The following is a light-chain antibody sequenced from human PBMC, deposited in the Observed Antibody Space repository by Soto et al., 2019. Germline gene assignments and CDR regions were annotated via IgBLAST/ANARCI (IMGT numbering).Light chain of an antibody. J-gene: IGLJ2*01. Sequence: QCVLTQSPSASVTPGQRVTISCSGSRRYIGTYAVNGYQQLPGAAPTLLIFRNHQRPSGVPDRFSGSKSGTSASLAISGPQSEDEADYYCAAWDDSLRAVVFGGGTKLTAL. V-gene: IGLV1-44*01. CDR2: RNH. CDR3: AAWDDSLRAVV. CDR1: RRYIGTYA.